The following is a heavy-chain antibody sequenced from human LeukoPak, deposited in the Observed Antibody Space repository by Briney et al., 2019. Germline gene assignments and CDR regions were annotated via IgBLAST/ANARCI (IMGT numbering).Heavy chain of an antibody. CDR1: GGSFCGYY. Sequence: SETLSLTCAVYGGSFCGYYWSWSRQPPGKGLEWIGEINHSGSTNYNPSLKSRVTISVDTSKNQFSLKLSSVTAADTAVYYCARGLYYGSPGAWFDPWGQGTRVTVSS. D-gene: IGHD3-10*01. CDR2: INHSGST. V-gene: IGHV4-34*01. J-gene: IGHJ5*02. CDR3: ARGLYYGSPGAWFDP.